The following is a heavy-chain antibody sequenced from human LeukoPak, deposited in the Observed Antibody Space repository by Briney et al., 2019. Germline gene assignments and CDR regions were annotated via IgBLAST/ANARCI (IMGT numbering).Heavy chain of an antibody. CDR1: GFTFSSYW. V-gene: IGHV3-7*03. CDR2: IKQDGSEK. Sequence: GGSLRLSCAASGFTFSSYWMSWVRQAPGKGLEWVANIKQDGSEKYYVDSVKGRFTISRDNAKNSLYLQMNSLRAEDTALYYCAKDALGIQYYYYGMDVWGQGTTVTVSS. D-gene: IGHD7-27*01. CDR3: AKDALGIQYYYYGMDV. J-gene: IGHJ6*02.